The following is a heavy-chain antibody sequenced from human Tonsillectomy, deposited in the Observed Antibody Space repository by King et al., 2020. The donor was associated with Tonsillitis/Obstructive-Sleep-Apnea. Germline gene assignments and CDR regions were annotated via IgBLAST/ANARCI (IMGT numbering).Heavy chain of an antibody. J-gene: IGHJ4*02. V-gene: IGHV5-10-1*01. CDR2: IDPSDSYT. D-gene: IGHD6-19*01. CDR3: AIPRDRSGWLKCFDY. CDR1: GYNFTSYW. Sequence: QLVQSGAEVKKPGESLRISCKGSGYNFTSYWINWVRQMPGKGLEWMGRIDPSDSYTNYSPSFQGHVTISADKSISTAYLQWSSLKASDTAMYYCAIPRDRSGWLKCFDYWGQGTLGTVSS.